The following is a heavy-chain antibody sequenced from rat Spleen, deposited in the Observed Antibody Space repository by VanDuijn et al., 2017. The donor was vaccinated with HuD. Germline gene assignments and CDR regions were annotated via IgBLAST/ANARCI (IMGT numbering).Heavy chain of an antibody. V-gene: IGHV3-3*01. CDR1: GYSITSSYR. D-gene: IGHD1-2*01. CDR2: INSAGST. Sequence: EVQLQESGPGLVKPSQSLSLTCSVTGYSITSSYRWNWIRKFPGNKLEWMGYINSAGSTYYNPTPKSRISITKDTSKNQFFLQVNSVTHEDTATYYCASLYSSYSLYYFDYWGQGVMVTVSS. CDR3: ASLYSSYSLYYFDY. J-gene: IGHJ2*01.